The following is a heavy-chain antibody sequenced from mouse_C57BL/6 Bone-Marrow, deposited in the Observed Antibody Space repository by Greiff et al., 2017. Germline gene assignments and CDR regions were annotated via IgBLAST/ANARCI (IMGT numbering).Heavy chain of an antibody. CDR1: GFTFNDYY. CDR3: ARDNYYGSSYYFDY. V-gene: IGHV5-16*01. Sequence: EVQWVESEGGLVQPGSSMKLSCTASGFTFNDYYMAWVRQVPEKGLEWVANINYDGSSTYYLDSLKSRFIISRDNAKNILYLQMSSLKSEDTATYYCARDNYYGSSYYFDYWGQGTTLTVSS. J-gene: IGHJ2*01. D-gene: IGHD1-1*01. CDR2: INYDGSST.